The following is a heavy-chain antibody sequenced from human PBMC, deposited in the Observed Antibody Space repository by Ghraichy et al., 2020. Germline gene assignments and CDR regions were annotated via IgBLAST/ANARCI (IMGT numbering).Heavy chain of an antibody. V-gene: IGHV3-74*01. Sequence: GGSLRLSCAASGFTFSSYWMHWVRQAPGKGLVWVSRINSDGSSTSYADSVKGRFTISRDNAKNTLYLQMNSLRAEDTAVYYCARDFRSGYYYYYYYGMDVWGQGTTVTVSS. CDR3: ARDFRSGYYYYYYYGMDV. D-gene: IGHD3-3*01. J-gene: IGHJ6*02. CDR1: GFTFSSYW. CDR2: INSDGSST.